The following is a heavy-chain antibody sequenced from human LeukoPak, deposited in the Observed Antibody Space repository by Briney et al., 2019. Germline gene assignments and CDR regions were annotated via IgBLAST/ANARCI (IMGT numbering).Heavy chain of an antibody. CDR2: ISAYNGNT. V-gene: IGHV1-18*01. Sequence: ASVKVSCKASGYTFTSYGISWVRQAPGQGLEWMGWISAYNGNTNYAQKLQGRVTMTTDTSTSTAYMELRSLRSADTAVYYCARFLTISTYYDFWSGYYSWFDPWGQGTLVTVSS. D-gene: IGHD3-3*01. J-gene: IGHJ5*02. CDR3: ARFLTISTYYDFWSGYYSWFDP. CDR1: GYTFTSYG.